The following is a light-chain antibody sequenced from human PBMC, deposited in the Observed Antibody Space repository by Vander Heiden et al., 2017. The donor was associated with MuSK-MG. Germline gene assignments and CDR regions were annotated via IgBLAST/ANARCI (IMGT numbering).Light chain of an antibody. CDR2: GNS. Sequence: HSALTRPPSPSGAPGHWLTISCPGSSSNNGAGYDVHWYQQLPGTAPKLLVYGNSDRPSGVPDRFSGSKSGNSATLAITGLEAEDEADYYCQAYDSSRGGSVFGGGTKLTVL. CDR3: QAYDSSRGGSV. V-gene: IGLV1-40*01. J-gene: IGLJ3*02. CDR1: SSNNGAGYD.